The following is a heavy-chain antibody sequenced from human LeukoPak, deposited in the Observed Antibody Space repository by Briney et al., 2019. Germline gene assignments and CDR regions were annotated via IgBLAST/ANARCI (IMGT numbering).Heavy chain of an antibody. D-gene: IGHD3-10*01. J-gene: IGHJ4*02. CDR2: IKQDGSDI. V-gene: IGHV3-7*01. Sequence: GGSLRLSCAASGFTFSTYWMSWVRQAPGKGLEWVANIKQDGSDIYYVDSVKGRFTISRDNAKNSLYLQMNSLRAEDTAVYYCARDRGGSFDYWGQGTLVTVSS. CDR3: ARDRGGSFDY. CDR1: GFTFSTYW.